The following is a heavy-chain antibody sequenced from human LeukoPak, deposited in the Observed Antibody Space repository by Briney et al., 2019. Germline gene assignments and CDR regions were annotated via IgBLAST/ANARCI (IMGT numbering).Heavy chain of an antibody. CDR3: TRRDSSGYYSFDY. CDR2: IRSKANSYAT. J-gene: IGHJ4*02. D-gene: IGHD3-22*01. V-gene: IGHV3-73*01. Sequence: GGSLRLSCAASGFTFSGSAMHWVRQASGKGLEWVGRIRSKANSYATAYAASVKGRFTISRDDSKNTAYLQMNSLKTEDTAVYYCTRRDSSGYYSFDYWGQGTLVTVSS. CDR1: GFTFSGSA.